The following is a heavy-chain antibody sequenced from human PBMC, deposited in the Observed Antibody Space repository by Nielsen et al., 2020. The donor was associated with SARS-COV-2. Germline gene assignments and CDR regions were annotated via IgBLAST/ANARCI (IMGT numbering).Heavy chain of an antibody. CDR2: INPKSGGT. CDR1: GGTFSSYA. J-gene: IGHJ4*02. Sequence: ASVKVSCKASGGTFSSYAISWVRQAPGQGLEWMGRINPKSGGTNYAQKFQGRVTMTRDTPISTAYMELSSLRSDDTALYYCAREFIGGTAADFDYWGQGILVTVSS. CDR3: AREFIGGTAADFDY. V-gene: IGHV1-2*06. D-gene: IGHD3-16*01.